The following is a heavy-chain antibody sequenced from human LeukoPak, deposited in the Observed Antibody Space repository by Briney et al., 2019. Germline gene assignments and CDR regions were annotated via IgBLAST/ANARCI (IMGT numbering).Heavy chain of an antibody. J-gene: IGHJ6*03. CDR2: INHSGTT. CDR3: ATSGRPTSWSSMDV. CDR1: GGSFSGYY. V-gene: IGHV4-34*01. Sequence: SETLSLTCAVYGGSFSGYYCIWIRQPPGKGLEWIGEINHSGTTDYNPSLKSRVTVLVDTSKNQFSLRLNSVTAADTAVYYCATSGRPTSWSSMDVWGKGTTVIVFS. D-gene: IGHD2-2*01.